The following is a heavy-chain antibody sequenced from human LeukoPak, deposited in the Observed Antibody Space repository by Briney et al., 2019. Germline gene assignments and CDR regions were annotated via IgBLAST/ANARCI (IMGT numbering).Heavy chain of an antibody. CDR3: AREAHDYVWGSYRYYYYYGIDV. CDR2: ISYDGSNK. Sequence: GGSLRLSCAASGFTFSSYAMSWVRQAPGKGLEWGAVISYDGSNKYYADSVKGRFTISRDNSKNTLYLQMNSLRAEDTAVYYCAREAHDYVWGSYRYYYYYGIDVWGQGTTVTVSS. J-gene: IGHJ6*02. CDR1: GFTFSSYA. V-gene: IGHV3-30-3*01. D-gene: IGHD3-16*02.